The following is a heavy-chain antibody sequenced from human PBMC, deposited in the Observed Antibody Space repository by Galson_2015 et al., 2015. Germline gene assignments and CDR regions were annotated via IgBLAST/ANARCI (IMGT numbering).Heavy chain of an antibody. CDR1: GGSISSYY. J-gene: IGHJ4*02. CDR3: ARAVGYSYGGIDY. CDR2: ICYSGST. Sequence: ETLSLTCTVSGGSISSYYWSWIRQPPGRGLEWIGYICYSGSTNYNPSLKSRVTISVDTSKNQFSLKLRSVTAADTAVYYCARAVGYSYGGIDYWGQGTLVTVSS. D-gene: IGHD5-18*01. V-gene: IGHV4-59*01.